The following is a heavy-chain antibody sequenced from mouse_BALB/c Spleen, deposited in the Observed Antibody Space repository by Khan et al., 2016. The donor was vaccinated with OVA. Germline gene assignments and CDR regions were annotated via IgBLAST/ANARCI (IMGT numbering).Heavy chain of an antibody. J-gene: IGHJ3*01. D-gene: IGHD1-1*01. Sequence: QVQLQQPGPELVKPGASVKMSCKASGYTFTDYVISWVKQRTGQGLEWIGQIYPGGGSTYYHENFKGKATLTADKSSNTAYMQLSSLTSEDSAVYFCSRGGYGSALPYWGQGTLVTVSA. V-gene: IGHV1-77*01. CDR2: IYPGGGST. CDR1: GYTFTDYV. CDR3: SRGGYGSALPY.